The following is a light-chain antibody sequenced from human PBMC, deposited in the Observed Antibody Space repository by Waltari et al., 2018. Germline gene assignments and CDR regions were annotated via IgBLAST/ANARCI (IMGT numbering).Light chain of an antibody. CDR1: QNIYYN. CDR2: AAS. Sequence: IQMTQSPSALSASVGDTVPLSCRASQNIYYNLAWYQQKHGKAPELLIYAASSLQSGFPSRFSGSGSGTEFTLTITTLQPEDSAIYFCQHYYDNPPIFGQGTKVEI. V-gene: IGKV1-6*02. J-gene: IGKJ2*01. CDR3: QHYYDNPPI.